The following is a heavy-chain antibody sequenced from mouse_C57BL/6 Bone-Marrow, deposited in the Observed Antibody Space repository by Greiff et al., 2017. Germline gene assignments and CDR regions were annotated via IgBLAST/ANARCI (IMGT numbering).Heavy chain of an antibody. CDR2: IYPGNSDT. CDR1: GYTFTSYW. D-gene: IGHD1-1*01. J-gene: IGHJ3*02. CDR3: TRAFITTVVAP. Sequence: VQLQQSGTVLARPGASVKLSCKTSGYTFTSYWMHWVQQRPGQGLEWIGAIYPGNSDTSYNQKFKGKAKLTAVTSASTAYMELSSLTKEDSAVYYCTRAFITTVVAPWGQGTLVTVSA. V-gene: IGHV1-5*01.